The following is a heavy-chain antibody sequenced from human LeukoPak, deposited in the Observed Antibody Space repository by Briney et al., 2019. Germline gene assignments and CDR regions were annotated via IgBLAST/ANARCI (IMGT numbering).Heavy chain of an antibody. CDR2: ISTSSRYI. Sequence: GGSLRLSCAASGFTLSTFDMNWVRQAPGKGLEWVSSISTSSRYIYYRDSVKGRFTISRDDAKNSLYLQMNSLTVEDTAVYYCARDKRGIGFDPWGQGTLVTVSS. CDR3: ARDKRGIGFDP. V-gene: IGHV3-21*06. J-gene: IGHJ5*02. D-gene: IGHD3-16*01. CDR1: GFTLSTFD.